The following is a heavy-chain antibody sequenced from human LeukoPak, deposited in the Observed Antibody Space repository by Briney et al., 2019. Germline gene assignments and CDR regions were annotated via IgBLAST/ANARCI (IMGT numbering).Heavy chain of an antibody. V-gene: IGHV3-30*02. D-gene: IGHD3-3*01. Sequence: GGSLRLSCAASGFTFSSYGMHWVRQAPGKGLEWVAFIRYDGSNKYYADSVKGRFTISRDNSKNTLYLQMNSLRAEDTAVYYCAKDFHYDFWSGFDAFDIWGQGTMVTVSS. CDR1: GFTFSSYG. CDR2: IRYDGSNK. CDR3: AKDFHYDFWSGFDAFDI. J-gene: IGHJ3*02.